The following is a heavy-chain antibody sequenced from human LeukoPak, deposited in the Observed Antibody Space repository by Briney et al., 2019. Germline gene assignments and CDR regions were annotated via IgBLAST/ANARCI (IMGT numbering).Heavy chain of an antibody. D-gene: IGHD2-2*01. V-gene: IGHV1-2*02. CDR1: GYTFTGYY. J-gene: IGHJ4*02. CDR3: AREEGYCSSTSCSAPFDY. Sequence: ASVKVSCKASGYTFTGYYMHWVRQAPGQGLEWMGWINPNSGGTNYAQKFQGRVTMTRNTSISTAYMELSRLRSDDTAVYYCAREEGYCSSTSCSAPFDYWGQGTLVTVSS. CDR2: INPNSGGT.